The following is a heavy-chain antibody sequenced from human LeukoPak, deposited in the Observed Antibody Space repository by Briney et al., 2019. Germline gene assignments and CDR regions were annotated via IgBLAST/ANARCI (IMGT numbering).Heavy chain of an antibody. D-gene: IGHD4-17*01. Sequence: GGSLRLSCAASGFTFEDYAMHWVQQVPGKGLEWVAAISWNSDSIGYADSVKGRFTISRDNAKNSLYLQMNSLRAEDTALYHCAKDMETTVTQSLFDYWGQGTLVTVSS. CDR2: ISWNSDSI. J-gene: IGHJ4*02. CDR1: GFTFEDYA. CDR3: AKDMETTVTQSLFDY. V-gene: IGHV3-9*01.